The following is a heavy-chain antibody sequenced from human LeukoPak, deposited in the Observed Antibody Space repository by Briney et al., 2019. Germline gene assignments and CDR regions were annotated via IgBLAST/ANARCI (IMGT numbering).Heavy chain of an antibody. Sequence: SETLSLTCTVSGGSISSYYWSWIRQLPGKGLEWIGYIYTSGSTNYNPSLKSRVTISVDTSKNQFSLKLSSVTAADTAVYYCARLRVSGSYLYYFDYWGQGTLVTVSS. D-gene: IGHD1-26*01. J-gene: IGHJ4*02. CDR3: ARLRVSGSYLYYFDY. CDR2: IYTSGST. CDR1: GGSISSYY. V-gene: IGHV4-4*09.